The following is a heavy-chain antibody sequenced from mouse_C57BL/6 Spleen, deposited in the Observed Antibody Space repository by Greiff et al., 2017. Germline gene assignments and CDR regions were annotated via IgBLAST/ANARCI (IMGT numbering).Heavy chain of an antibody. CDR2: ISGGGGNT. CDR1: GFTFSSYT. Sequence: EVKLVESGGGLVKPGGSLKLSCAASGFTFSSYTMSWVRQTPEKRLEWVATISGGGGNTYYPDSVKGRFTISRDNAKNTLYLQMSSLRSEDTALYYCARRTTVVATGYFDVWGTGTTVTVSS. D-gene: IGHD1-1*01. J-gene: IGHJ1*03. V-gene: IGHV5-9*01. CDR3: ARRTTVVATGYFDV.